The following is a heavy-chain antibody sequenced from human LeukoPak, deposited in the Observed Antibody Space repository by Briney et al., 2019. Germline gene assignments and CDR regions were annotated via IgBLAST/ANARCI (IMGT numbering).Heavy chain of an antibody. CDR2: IYYSGST. J-gene: IGHJ5*02. Sequence: PSETLSLTCAVSGGSISSSSYYWGWIRQPPGKGLEWIGSIYYSGSTYYNPSLKSRVTTSVDTSKNQFSLKLSSVTAADTAVYYCARDAKLGIDPWGQGTLVTVSS. CDR3: ARDAKLGIDP. D-gene: IGHD3-16*01. CDR1: GGSISSSSYY. V-gene: IGHV4-39*07.